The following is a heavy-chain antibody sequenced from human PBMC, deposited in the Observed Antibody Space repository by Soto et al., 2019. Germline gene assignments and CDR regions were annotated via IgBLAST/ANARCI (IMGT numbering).Heavy chain of an antibody. V-gene: IGHV3-15*01. CDR1: GFTFSHVW. CDR2: IKSRSDGGAI. Sequence: GGSLRLSCAASGFTFSHVWMSWVRQVPGKGLEWVGRIKSRSDGGAIDYAAPVEGRFTISRDDSRNMLYLQMNSLKTDDTAVYYCSTFYYGSPLDWGQRTLVTVSS. D-gene: IGHD3-10*01. J-gene: IGHJ4*02. CDR3: STFYYGSPLD.